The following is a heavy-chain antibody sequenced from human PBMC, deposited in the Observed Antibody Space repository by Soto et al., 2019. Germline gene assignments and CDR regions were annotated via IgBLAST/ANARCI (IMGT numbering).Heavy chain of an antibody. CDR2: IAPSGDNA. CDR3: AADGDGYDQKVDY. V-gene: IGHV3-23*01. J-gene: IGHJ4*02. D-gene: IGHD2-21*01. CDR1: GLTFSSYA. Sequence: GGSLRLSCATSGLTFSSYAMNWVRQAPGKGLEWVSAIAPSGDNAYYADSVTGRFTISRDNSKDTLYLQMNSLRADDTAVYYCAADGDGYDQKVDYWGQGTLVTVSS.